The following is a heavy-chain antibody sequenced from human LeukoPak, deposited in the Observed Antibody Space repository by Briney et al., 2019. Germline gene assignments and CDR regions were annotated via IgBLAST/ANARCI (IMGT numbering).Heavy chain of an antibody. V-gene: IGHV4-4*02. J-gene: IGHJ4*02. CDR2: ISLSGVT. Sequence: SGTLSLTCGVPGGSISSTNWGSWVRQPPGQGLEWIGEISLSGVTNYNPSLKSRVTMSLDRSKNHLSLTLTSVTAADTAVYYCSRESGAFSPFGYWGQGTLVTVSS. CDR1: GGSISSTNW. CDR3: SRESGAFSPFGY. D-gene: IGHD1-26*01.